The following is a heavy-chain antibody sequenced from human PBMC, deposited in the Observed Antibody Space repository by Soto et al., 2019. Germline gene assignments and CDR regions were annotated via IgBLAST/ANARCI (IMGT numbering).Heavy chain of an antibody. D-gene: IGHD1-26*01. J-gene: IGHJ2*01. CDR3: AREGGSGGPDWYFNV. V-gene: IGHV4-30-2*01. CDR2: IFHSGST. CDR1: GGSISSGGYS. Sequence: QLQLQESGSGLVKPSQTLSLTCAVSGGSISSGGYSWSWLRQPPGKGLEWIGYIFHSGSTYYNPSTKSRVTISVDRSKNHFAVELSSVTAADTAVYYCAREGGSGGPDWYFNVCGRGTLVTVSS.